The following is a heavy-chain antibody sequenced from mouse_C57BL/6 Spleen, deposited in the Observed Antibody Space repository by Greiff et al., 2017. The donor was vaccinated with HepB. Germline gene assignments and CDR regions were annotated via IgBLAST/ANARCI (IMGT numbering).Heavy chain of an antibody. CDR3: ARPYYYGSSLDY. Sequence: EVMLVQSGGGLVKPGGSLKLSCAASGFTFSDYGMHWVSQGPEKGLEWVAYISSGISATYYADTVKGRFTISRDNAKNTLSLPMTRLRSEDTAMYYCARPYYYGSSLDYWGQGTSVTVSS. CDR1: GFTFSDYG. CDR2: ISSGISAT. D-gene: IGHD1-1*01. V-gene: IGHV5-17*01. J-gene: IGHJ4*01.